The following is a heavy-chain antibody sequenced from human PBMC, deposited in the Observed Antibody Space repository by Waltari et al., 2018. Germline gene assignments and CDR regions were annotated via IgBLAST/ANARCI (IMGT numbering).Heavy chain of an antibody. V-gene: IGHV1-69*12. CDR1: GGAFTNYA. Sequence: QVQLVQSGAAVKTPGSSVKVSCETSGGAFTNYAITWVRQAPEQGLEWMGGIIPFFNTTNSAPKFQDRLTITADASTNTAYMELSSLRSDDTAVYYCARDHYYGSGSYYDYWGQGTLITVSS. J-gene: IGHJ4*02. D-gene: IGHD3-10*01. CDR2: IIPFFNTT. CDR3: ARDHYYGSGSYYDY.